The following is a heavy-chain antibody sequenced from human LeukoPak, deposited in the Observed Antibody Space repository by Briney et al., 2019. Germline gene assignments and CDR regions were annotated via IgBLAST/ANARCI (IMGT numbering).Heavy chain of an antibody. D-gene: IGHD2-8*01. V-gene: IGHV3-23*01. CDR2: INGSGGST. CDR3: AKSEGLTGYFDY. CDR1: GFTFSSYA. J-gene: IGHJ4*02. Sequence: GGSLRLSCAASGFTFSSYAMSWVRQAPGKGLEWVWAINGSGGSTYYADSVKGRFTISRDNSKNSLYLQMTSLRAEDTAVYYCAKSEGLTGYFDYGGQGTLVTVPS.